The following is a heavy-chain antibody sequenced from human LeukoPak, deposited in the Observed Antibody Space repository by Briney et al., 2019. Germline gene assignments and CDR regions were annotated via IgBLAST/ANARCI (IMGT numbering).Heavy chain of an antibody. CDR3: ARDRLYYDILTGYLPLYYFDY. Sequence: SETLSLTCGVYSGSFSGYYWSWIRQPPGKGLEWIGEINHSGTTNQNPSFKSRVKMSVDRSKNQFSLNVTSVTAADTAVYYCARDRLYYDILTGYLPLYYFDYWGQGTLVTVSS. CDR2: INHSGTT. J-gene: IGHJ4*02. D-gene: IGHD3-9*01. V-gene: IGHV4-34*01. CDR1: SGSFSGYY.